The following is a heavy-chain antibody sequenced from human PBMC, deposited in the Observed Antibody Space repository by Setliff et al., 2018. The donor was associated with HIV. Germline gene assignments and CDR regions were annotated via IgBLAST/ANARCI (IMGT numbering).Heavy chain of an antibody. V-gene: IGHV4-39*01. CDR1: AGSIRSSTYY. CDR2: IYYSGST. D-gene: IGHD6-19*01. CDR3: IIAYSSGWLAPMGFDS. Sequence: SETLSLTCTVSAGSIRSSTYYWAWIRQPPGKGLEWIGTIYYSGSTYYNPSLKSRATISVDMSKNQFSLRLSSVTAADTADYYCIIAYSSGWLAPMGFDSWGQGTLVTVSS. J-gene: IGHJ4*02.